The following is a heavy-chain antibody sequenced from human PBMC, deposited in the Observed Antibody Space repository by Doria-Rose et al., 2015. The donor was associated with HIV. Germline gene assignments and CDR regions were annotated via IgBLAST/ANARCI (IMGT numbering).Heavy chain of an antibody. CDR1: GGSISHYY. CDR3: ARVLSGTYDY. J-gene: IGHJ4*02. CDR2: IIYTGST. D-gene: IGHD1-26*01. V-gene: IGHV4-59*01. Sequence: QVQLQESGPGLVKPSETLSLTRSVSGGSISHYYWSWIRQPPGKGLEYIGDIIYTGSTNYSPSLKSRVSISIDTSKNKFSLRLSSVTAADTAVYYCARVLSGTYDYWGQGTLVTVSS.